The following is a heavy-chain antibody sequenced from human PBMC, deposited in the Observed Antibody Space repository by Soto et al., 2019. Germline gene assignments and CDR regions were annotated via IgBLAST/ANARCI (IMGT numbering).Heavy chain of an antibody. D-gene: IGHD3-10*01. V-gene: IGHV3-66*01. CDR1: GFTVGNNY. CDR3: ARSANTYGSPFDY. J-gene: IGHJ4*02. CDR2: IHRGGST. Sequence: GGSLRLSCAASGFTVGNNYMSWVRQAPGKGLEWVSIIHRGGSTSYADSVKGRFTISKDSSKNILYLQINGLTVYYTAVYYCARSANTYGSPFDYWGQGALVTVSS.